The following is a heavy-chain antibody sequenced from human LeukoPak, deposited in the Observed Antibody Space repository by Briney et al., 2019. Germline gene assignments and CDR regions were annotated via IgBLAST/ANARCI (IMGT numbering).Heavy chain of an antibody. Sequence: PGGSLRLSCAASEFTFSSYWMSWVRQAPGKGLEWVAVINRDGSEKHYVDSVKGRFTISRDNAKNSLFLQMNSLRAEDTALYCCARDYYGSADYWGQGTLVTVSS. CDR2: INRDGSEK. J-gene: IGHJ4*02. D-gene: IGHD3-10*01. CDR1: EFTFSSYW. CDR3: ARDYYGSADY. V-gene: IGHV3-7*04.